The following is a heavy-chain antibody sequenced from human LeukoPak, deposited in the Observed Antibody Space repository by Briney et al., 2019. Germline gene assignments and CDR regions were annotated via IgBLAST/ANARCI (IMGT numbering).Heavy chain of an antibody. CDR3: ARDLGEAVAGTCWFDP. D-gene: IGHD6-19*01. Sequence: EASVKVSCKASGGTFSSYAISWVRQAPGQGLEWMGRIIPIFGTANYAQKFQGRVTITTDESTSTAYMELSSLRSEDTAVYYCARDLGEAVAGTCWFDPWGQGTLVTVSS. CDR1: GGTFSSYA. V-gene: IGHV1-69*05. CDR2: IIPIFGTA. J-gene: IGHJ5*02.